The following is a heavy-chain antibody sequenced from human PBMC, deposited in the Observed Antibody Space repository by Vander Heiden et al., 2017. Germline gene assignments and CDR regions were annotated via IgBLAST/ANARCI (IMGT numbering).Heavy chain of an antibody. CDR1: GFPLSDFH. D-gene: IGHD1-26*01. CDR3: ARDLANWSYDY. V-gene: IGHV3-48*02. CDR2: ISSGSSAI. Sequence: DVQLVESGGGLVQPGGSLRLSCAASGFPLSDFHMNWVRQAPGKGLEWVSYISSGSSAIYYADSVKGRFTISRDNAKNSLYLQMTSLRDDDTAVYYCARDLANWSYDYWGQGTLVTVSS. J-gene: IGHJ4*02.